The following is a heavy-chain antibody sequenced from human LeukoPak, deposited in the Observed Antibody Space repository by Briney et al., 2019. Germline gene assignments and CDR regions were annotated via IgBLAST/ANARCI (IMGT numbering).Heavy chain of an antibody. D-gene: IGHD6-13*01. CDR3: ARAIGSSWGKVDY. Sequence: GGSLRLSCAASGFTFSSYGMSWVRQAPGKGLVWVSRIKTDGSRTNYADSVKGRFTISRDNATNTVYLEMNSLRSEDTAVYYCARAIGSSWGKVDYWGQGTLVTVSS. J-gene: IGHJ4*02. CDR2: IKTDGSRT. CDR1: GFTFSSYG. V-gene: IGHV3-74*01.